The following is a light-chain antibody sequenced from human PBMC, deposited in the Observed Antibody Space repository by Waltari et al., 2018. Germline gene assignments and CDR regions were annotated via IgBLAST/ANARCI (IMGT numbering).Light chain of an antibody. Sequence: EIVLTQSPATLSLSPGERATLSCRASQSISNNYLAWYQQKPGQPPRLVIYDASKRATGIPARLSGSGSGTDFTLTISSLEPEDFAVYYCQQRSSWPLTFGGGTKVEIK. CDR3: QQRSSWPLT. CDR2: DAS. V-gene: IGKV3-11*01. CDR1: QSISNNY. J-gene: IGKJ4*01.